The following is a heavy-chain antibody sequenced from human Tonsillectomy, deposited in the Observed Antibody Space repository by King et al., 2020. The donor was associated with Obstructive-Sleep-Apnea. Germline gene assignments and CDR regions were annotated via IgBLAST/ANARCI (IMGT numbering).Heavy chain of an antibody. CDR1: CGSINSGGYY. CDR2: IYHSGST. CDR3: ARTGVVEVDV. Sequence: VQLQESGPGLVKPSQTLSLTCSVSCGSINSGGYYWSWIRQHAEKGLEWIGYIYHSGSTYYNPSLKSRVTNSVDTSQNQFSLKLTSVTAADTAVYYCARTGVVEVDVWGQGTAVTVSS. V-gene: IGHV4-31*03. J-gene: IGHJ6*02. D-gene: IGHD3-22*01.